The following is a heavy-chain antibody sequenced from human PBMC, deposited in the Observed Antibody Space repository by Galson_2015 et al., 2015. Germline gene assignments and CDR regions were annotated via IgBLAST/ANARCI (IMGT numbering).Heavy chain of an antibody. V-gene: IGHV1-46*01. CDR3: ARRIVTTGDFDY. Sequence: SVKVSCKASGYTFSSYSIHWVRQAPGQGLEWMGIINPSGGGTSYAQRFQGRVTMTRDTSTSTVYMELSSLRPDDTAVYYCARRIVTTGDFDYWGQGTLVTVSS. CDR1: GYTFSSYS. CDR2: INPSGGGT. J-gene: IGHJ4*02. D-gene: IGHD1-1*01.